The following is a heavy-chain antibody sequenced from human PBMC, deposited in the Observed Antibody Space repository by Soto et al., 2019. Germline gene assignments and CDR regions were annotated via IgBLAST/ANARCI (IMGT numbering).Heavy chain of an antibody. CDR3: ARLKDESTIIVVYYFEN. D-gene: IGHD3-22*01. CDR1: GYNFTNYW. Sequence: PRDSLNISRKASGYNFTNYWIGWVPQMPRKSLERMGIIYPGDSDTRYSPSFQGQVTISADKSISTAYLQWSSLKASDTAMYYCARLKDESTIIVVYYFENWGQGTLVTVSS. CDR2: IYPGDSDT. J-gene: IGHJ4*02. V-gene: IGHV5-51*01.